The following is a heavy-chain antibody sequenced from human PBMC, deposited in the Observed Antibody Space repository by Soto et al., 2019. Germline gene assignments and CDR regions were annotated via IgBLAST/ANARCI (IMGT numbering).Heavy chain of an antibody. D-gene: IGHD3-22*01. V-gene: IGHV5-51*01. CDR3: ARKDKSGYFNWFDP. CDR2: IFPSDSDT. Sequence: PGESLTLSYRTSEYRFTSYWIAWVRQMPGKGLEWMGIIFPSDSDTRYSPSFQGQVTISADRSTSTVFLQWASLKASDTAVYFCARKDKSGYFNWFDPWGQGTLVTVSS. CDR1: EYRFTSYW. J-gene: IGHJ5*02.